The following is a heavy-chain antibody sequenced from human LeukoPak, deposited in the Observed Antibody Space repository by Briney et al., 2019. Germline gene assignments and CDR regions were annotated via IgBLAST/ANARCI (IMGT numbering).Heavy chain of an antibody. J-gene: IGHJ4*02. CDR2: INPNSGGT. CDR1: GYTFTDYY. V-gene: IGHV1-2*06. CDR3: ARDNGLGTTVGDS. D-gene: IGHD4-23*01. Sequence: PRASVKVSCKASGYTFTDYYIQWVRQAPGQGLEWMGRINPNSGGTKYAQNFQGRVTMTRDTSISTAYMELSRLRSDDTAVYYCARDNGLGTTVGDSWGQGTLVTVSS.